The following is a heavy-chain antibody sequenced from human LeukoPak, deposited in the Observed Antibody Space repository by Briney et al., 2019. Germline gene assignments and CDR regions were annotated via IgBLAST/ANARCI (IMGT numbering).Heavy chain of an antibody. V-gene: IGHV1-2*02. CDR2: INPNSGGT. CDR1: GYTFTGYY. Sequence: GASVKVSCKASGYTFTGYYMHWVRQAPGQGLEWMGWINPNSGGTNYAQKFQGRVTMTRDPSISTAYMELSRLRSDDTAVYYCARSPQYSYGYGYYYGMDVWGQGTTVTVSS. D-gene: IGHD5-18*01. J-gene: IGHJ6*02. CDR3: ARSPQYSYGYGYYYGMDV.